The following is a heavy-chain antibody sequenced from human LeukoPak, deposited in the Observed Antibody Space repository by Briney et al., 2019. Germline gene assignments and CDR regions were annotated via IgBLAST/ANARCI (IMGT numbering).Heavy chain of an antibody. Sequence: PGGSLRLSCAASGFTFSSYAMSWVRQAPGKGLEWVSDISGSGGSTYYADSVKGRFTISRDNSKNTLYLQMNSLRAEDTAVYYCAKSSSSPLSWYFDYWGQGTLVTVSS. CDR3: AKSSSSPLSWYFDY. CDR2: ISGSGGST. CDR1: GFTFSSYA. D-gene: IGHD2-2*01. J-gene: IGHJ4*02. V-gene: IGHV3-23*01.